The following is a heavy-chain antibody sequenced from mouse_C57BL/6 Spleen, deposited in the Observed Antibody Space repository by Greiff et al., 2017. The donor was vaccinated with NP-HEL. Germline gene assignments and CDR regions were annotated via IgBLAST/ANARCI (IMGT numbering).Heavy chain of an antibody. Sequence: VQLQQSGPELVKPGASVKISCKASGYAFSSSWMNWVKQRPGKGLEWIGRIYPGDGDTNYNGKFKGKATLTADKSSSTAYMQLSSLTSEDSAVYCCARYYGSSYWYFDVWGTGTTVTVSS. J-gene: IGHJ1*03. CDR1: GYAFSSSW. D-gene: IGHD1-1*01. CDR2: IYPGDGDT. V-gene: IGHV1-82*01. CDR3: ARYYGSSYWYFDV.